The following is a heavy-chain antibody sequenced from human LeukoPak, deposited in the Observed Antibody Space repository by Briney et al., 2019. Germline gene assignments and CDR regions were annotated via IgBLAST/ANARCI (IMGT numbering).Heavy chain of an antibody. D-gene: IGHD3-10*01. Sequence: VASVKVSCKASGDTFSSYAISWVRQAPGQGLEWMGGIIPIFGTANYAQKFQGRVTITADESTSTAYMELSSLRSEDTAVYYCARVSQDIGSGSYYNSYYYYYMDVWGKGTTVTISS. CDR1: GDTFSSYA. CDR3: ARVSQDIGSGSYYNSYYYYYMDV. CDR2: IIPIFGTA. J-gene: IGHJ6*03. V-gene: IGHV1-69*13.